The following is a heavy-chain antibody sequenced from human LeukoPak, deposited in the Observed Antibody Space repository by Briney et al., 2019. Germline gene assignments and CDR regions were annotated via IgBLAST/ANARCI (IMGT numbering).Heavy chain of an antibody. CDR3: ARTAARRFDY. CDR2: INPTGGST. Sequence: VSVKVSCKAPGYTFPSYFMHWVRQAPGHGLEWMGIINPTGGSTTYAQKFQGRATMTRDTSTSTVYMELSSLRSDDTAVYYCARTAARRFDYWGQGTLVTVSS. V-gene: IGHV1-46*01. D-gene: IGHD6-6*01. CDR1: GYTFPSYF. J-gene: IGHJ4*02.